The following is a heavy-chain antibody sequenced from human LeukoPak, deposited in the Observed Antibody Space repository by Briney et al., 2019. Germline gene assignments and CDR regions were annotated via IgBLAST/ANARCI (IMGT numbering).Heavy chain of an antibody. CDR3: ARNNYGGHDAFDI. Sequence: GASVKVSCKAPGYTFTNYDINWVRQATGQGLEWMGWMNPNSGNTGYTQKFQGRVTMTRDTSISTAYMDLSSLGSEDTAVYYCARNNYGGHDAFDIWGQGTLVTVSS. D-gene: IGHD4-11*01. CDR1: GYTFTNYD. CDR2: MNPNSGNT. J-gene: IGHJ3*02. V-gene: IGHV1-8*01.